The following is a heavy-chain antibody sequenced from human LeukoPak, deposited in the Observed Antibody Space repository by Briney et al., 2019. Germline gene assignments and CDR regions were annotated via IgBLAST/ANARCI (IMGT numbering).Heavy chain of an antibody. CDR3: ARHFTRGVFDY. D-gene: IGHD1-26*01. V-gene: IGHV3-23*01. CDR1: GFTFNNYA. CDR2: ISGSGAGT. J-gene: IGHJ4*02. Sequence: SGGSLRLSCAASGFTFNNYAMSWVRRAPGKGLEWVSAISGSGAGTYYADSVKGRFTISRDNSKNTLYLQMNSLRAEDTAVYYCARHFTRGVFDYWGQGTLVTVSS.